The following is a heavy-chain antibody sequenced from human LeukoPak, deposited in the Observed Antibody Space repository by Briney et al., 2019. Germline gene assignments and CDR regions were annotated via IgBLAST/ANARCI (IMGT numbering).Heavy chain of an antibody. D-gene: IGHD6-13*01. Sequence: GGSLRLSCVASVFTLSTYAMSWVRQAPGKGLEYVSAISSNGGSTYYAHSVKGRFTISRDNSKNTLYLQMGSLRAEDMAVYYCAREDFYSSSWLLFVYWGQGTLVSVCS. J-gene: IGHJ4*02. CDR3: AREDFYSSSWLLFVY. V-gene: IGHV3-64*01. CDR1: VFTLSTYA. CDR2: ISSNGGST.